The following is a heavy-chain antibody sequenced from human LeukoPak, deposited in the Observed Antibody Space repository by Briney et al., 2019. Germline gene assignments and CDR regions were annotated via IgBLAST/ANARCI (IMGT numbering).Heavy chain of an antibody. CDR1: DGSIRTYY. CDR3: ATNRDWAEAD. Sequence: SETLSLTCSVSDGSIRTYYWSWIRQSPGQGLEWIGNIYYRGDINYNPSLKSRVIISIDTSKNQFSLKVTSLTAADTAVYYCATNRDWAEADWGQGTLVIVSS. CDR2: IYYRGDI. D-gene: IGHD3/OR15-3a*01. V-gene: IGHV4-59*03. J-gene: IGHJ4*02.